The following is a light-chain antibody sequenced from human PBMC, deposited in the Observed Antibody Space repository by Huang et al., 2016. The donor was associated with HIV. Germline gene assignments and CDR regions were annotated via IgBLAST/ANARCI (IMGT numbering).Light chain of an antibody. CDR2: ATS. CDR1: QSITTY. CDR3: QQHYNLPFT. V-gene: IGKV1-39*01. J-gene: IGKJ2*01. Sequence: DTQMTQSPPSLSASLGDRVTIPCRASQSITTYLNWYRHKPGKAPKLLIQATSTLQKGVPSRFSGGGSGTDFTLTITSLQPEDVASYYCQQHYNLPFTFGRGTKVDIK.